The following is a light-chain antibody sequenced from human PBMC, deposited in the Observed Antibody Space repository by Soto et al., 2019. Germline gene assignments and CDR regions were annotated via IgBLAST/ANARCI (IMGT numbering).Light chain of an antibody. J-gene: IGKJ4*01. CDR3: QQFNSYPLT. CDR2: DAS. Sequence: AIQLTQSPSSLSASVGDSVTITGRASQGISSAFAWYQQKPWKAHKLLIYDASSLESGVPSWFSGSGSGTDFTLTIRSMQPEDFATYYCQQFNSYPLTFGGGTKVEIK. V-gene: IGKV1-13*02. CDR1: QGISSA.